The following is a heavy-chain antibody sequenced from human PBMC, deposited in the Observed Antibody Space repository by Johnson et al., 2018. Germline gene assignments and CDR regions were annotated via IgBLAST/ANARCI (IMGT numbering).Heavy chain of an antibody. CDR1: GFTFSSYA. D-gene: IGHD3-22*01. CDR3: ASAARSGHYPY. V-gene: IGHV3-13*01. J-gene: IGHJ4*02. CDR2: IGTAGDT. Sequence: QLVESGGGLVQPGGSLRLSCAASGFTFSSYAMSWVRQSTEKSLEWVSAIGTAGDTYYPGSEKDRITISRENAKNSLYLQMNNLRVGETAVYYCASAARSGHYPYWGQGTLVTVSS.